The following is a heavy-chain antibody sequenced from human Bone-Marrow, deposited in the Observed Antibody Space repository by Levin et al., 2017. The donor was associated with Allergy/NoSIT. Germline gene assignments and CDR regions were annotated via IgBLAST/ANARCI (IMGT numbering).Heavy chain of an antibody. D-gene: IGHD5-18*01. J-gene: IGHJ4*02. V-gene: IGHV3-74*01. CDR2: LNTDGSDP. Sequence: LSLTCAASGFTIGNYWMHWVRQAPGKGLVWVSRLNTDGSDPSYFDCCFFLFTISRDNAKNTLNLQMDSLRGEDTGVYYCTRESSGYGAIVDSWGQGALVTVST. CDR3: TRESSGYGAIVDS. CDR1: GFTIGNYW.